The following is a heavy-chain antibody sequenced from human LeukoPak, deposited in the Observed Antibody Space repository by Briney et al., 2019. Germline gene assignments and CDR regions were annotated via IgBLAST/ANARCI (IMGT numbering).Heavy chain of an antibody. Sequence: GGSLRLSCAAPGFNFSDHYMDWVRQAPGKGLEWVGRIRKKFNRYTTEYAASVKGRVTIPRDDSKNTLNLQMNSLKTEDTAVYYCAKDYADGWYLDHWGQGTLVIVSS. J-gene: IGHJ4*02. D-gene: IGHD5-24*01. CDR1: GFNFSDHY. CDR3: AKDYADGWYLDH. CDR2: IRKKFNRYTT. V-gene: IGHV3-72*01.